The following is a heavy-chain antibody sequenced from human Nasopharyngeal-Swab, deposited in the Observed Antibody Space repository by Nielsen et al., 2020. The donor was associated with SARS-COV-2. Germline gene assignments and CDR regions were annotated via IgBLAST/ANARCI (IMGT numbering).Heavy chain of an antibody. D-gene: IGHD3-3*01. V-gene: IGHV3-48*03. CDR3: ARDKPGITIFGVVIGPFDY. Sequence: GESLKISCAASGFTFSGYEMNWVRQAPGKGLEWVSYISSSGSTIYYADSVKGRFTISRDNAKNSLYLQMNSLRAEDTAVYYCARDKPGITIFGVVIGPFDYWGQGTLVTVSS. CDR2: ISSSGSTI. CDR1: GFTFSGYE. J-gene: IGHJ4*02.